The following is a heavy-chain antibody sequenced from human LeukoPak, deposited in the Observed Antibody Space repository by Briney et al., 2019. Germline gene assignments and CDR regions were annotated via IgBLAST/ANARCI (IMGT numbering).Heavy chain of an antibody. D-gene: IGHD1-26*01. J-gene: IGHJ4*02. CDR2: ISAYNGNT. CDR3: ARDVYSGNYYWSY. CDR1: GYSFTNYG. Sequence: ASAKVSCKASGYSFTNYGISWVRQAPGQGLEWMGWISAYNGNTNYSQKLQGRVTMTTDTSTSTAYMELRSLRSDDTAVYYRARDVYSGNYYWSYWGQGTLVTVSS. V-gene: IGHV1-18*01.